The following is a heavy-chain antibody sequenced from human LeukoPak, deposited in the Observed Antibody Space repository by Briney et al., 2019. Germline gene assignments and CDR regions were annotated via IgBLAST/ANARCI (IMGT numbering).Heavy chain of an antibody. CDR2: IKQDGSEK. CDR3: ARDESIAARPSRTMDV. Sequence: GGSLRLSCAASGLTFSRYWMTWFRQAPGKGLEWVANIKQDGSEKYYVDSVKGRFTISRDNAKNSLYLQMNSLRAEDTAVYYCARDESIAARPSRTMDVWGKGTTVTVSS. CDR1: GLTFSRYW. V-gene: IGHV3-7*01. D-gene: IGHD6-6*01. J-gene: IGHJ6*03.